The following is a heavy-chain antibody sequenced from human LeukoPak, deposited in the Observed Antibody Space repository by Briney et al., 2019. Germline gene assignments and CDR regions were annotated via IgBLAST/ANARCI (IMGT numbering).Heavy chain of an antibody. CDR2: ITSSGGTT. D-gene: IGHD2-15*01. J-gene: IGHJ4*02. CDR3: AKDGRGSLRMDY. CDR1: GFTFSSYA. Sequence: GGSLRLSCAASGFTFSSYAMFWVRQAPGKGLEWVSIITSSGGTTYYADSVKGRFTISRDNSKNTLYLQMNSLRAEDTAVYYCAKDGRGSLRMDYWGQGTLVTVSS. V-gene: IGHV3-23*01.